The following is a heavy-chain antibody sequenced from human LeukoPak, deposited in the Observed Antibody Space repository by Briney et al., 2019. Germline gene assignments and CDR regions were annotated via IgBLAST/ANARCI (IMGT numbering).Heavy chain of an antibody. CDR1: GFTFSSYW. CDR2: IKQDGSEK. D-gene: IGHD6-19*01. CDR3: ARDTIAVAGSYPYYFDY. Sequence: GGSLRLSCAASGFTFSSYWMIWVRQAPGKGLEWVANIKQDGSEKYYVDSVKGRFTISRDNAKNSLYLQMNSLRAEDTAVYYCARDTIAVAGSYPYYFDYWGQGTLVTVSS. J-gene: IGHJ4*02. V-gene: IGHV3-7*01.